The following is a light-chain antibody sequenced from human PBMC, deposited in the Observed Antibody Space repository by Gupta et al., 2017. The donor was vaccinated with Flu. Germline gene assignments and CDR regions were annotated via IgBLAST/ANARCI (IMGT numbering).Light chain of an antibody. V-gene: IGKV1-27*01. CDR1: QAISDH. Sequence: DIQMTQSPSSLSASVGDTITITCRASQAISDHLVWYQQKPGKPPNLLIYATSTLQSGVPRRFSGSGSGAHFTLTISRLQPEDVATYYCQRYNSAPRTFGPGTKVEIK. J-gene: IGKJ3*01. CDR3: QRYNSAPRT. CDR2: ATS.